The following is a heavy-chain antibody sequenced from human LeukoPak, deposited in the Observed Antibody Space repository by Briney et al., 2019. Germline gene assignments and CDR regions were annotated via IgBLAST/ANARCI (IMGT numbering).Heavy chain of an antibody. CDR3: ARADRIAGTDFDY. CDR2: IYTSGST. CDR1: DGSIRSGSYS. D-gene: IGHD1-20*01. V-gene: IGHV4-61*02. Sequence: SETLSLTCTVPDGSIRSGSYSWSWIRQPAGKGLEWIGRIYTSGSTNYNPSLMSRVTISVDTSKNQFSQKLSSVTAADTAVYYCARADRIAGTDFDYWGQGTLVTVSS. J-gene: IGHJ4*02.